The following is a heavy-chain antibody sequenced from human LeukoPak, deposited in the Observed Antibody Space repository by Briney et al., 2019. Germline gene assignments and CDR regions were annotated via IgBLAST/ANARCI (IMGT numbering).Heavy chain of an antibody. CDR3: ATGYGDYVSRFDS. J-gene: IGHJ4*02. V-gene: IGHV1-2*02. CDR1: GYTFTNFY. D-gene: IGHD4-17*01. CDR2: NNPNSGDT. Sequence: ASVNVSCKASGYTFTNFYIHWVRQAPGQGLEWMGWNNPNSGDTNYAQRFQGRVTMTRDTSISTAYMEVSRLTSDDTAIYYCATGYGDYVSRFDSWGQGTLVTVYS.